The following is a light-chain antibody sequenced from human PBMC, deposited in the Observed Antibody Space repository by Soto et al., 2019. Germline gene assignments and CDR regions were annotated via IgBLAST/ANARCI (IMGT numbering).Light chain of an antibody. Sequence: EIVLTQSPGTLSLSPGERATLSCRASQSVSSSYLAWYQQKPGQAPRLLIYGASSRATGIQDRFSGSGSGKDFTLTISRLEPEDCAVYYCQQYGSSLLTFGGGTKVEIK. J-gene: IGKJ4*01. CDR1: QSVSSSY. V-gene: IGKV3-20*01. CDR2: GAS. CDR3: QQYGSSLLT.